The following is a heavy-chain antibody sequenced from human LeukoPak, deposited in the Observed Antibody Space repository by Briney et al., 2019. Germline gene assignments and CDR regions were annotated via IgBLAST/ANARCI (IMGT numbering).Heavy chain of an antibody. Sequence: PSETLSLTCTISGDSIIGYYWSWIRQSPGKSLEWIGYIYYSGSTHYNPSLESRVTISQDTSKTQFFLSLRSVTAADAAVYYCARALSGSRVTDYWGQGILVTVSS. CDR1: GDSIIGYY. D-gene: IGHD5-12*01. J-gene: IGHJ4*02. CDR2: IYYSGST. CDR3: ARALSGSRVTDY. V-gene: IGHV4-59*01.